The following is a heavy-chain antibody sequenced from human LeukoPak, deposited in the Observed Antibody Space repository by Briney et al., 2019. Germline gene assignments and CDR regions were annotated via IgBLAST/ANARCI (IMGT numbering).Heavy chain of an antibody. CDR3: ARETIFGVVQGYFDY. CDR2: IIPIFGTA. J-gene: IGHJ4*02. Sequence: SVKVSCKASGGTFSSYAISWVRQAPGQGHEWMGGIIPIFGTANYAQKFQGRVTITADESTSTAYMELSSLRSEDTAVYYCARETIFGVVQGYFDYWGQGTLVTVSS. CDR1: GGTFSSYA. V-gene: IGHV1-69*01. D-gene: IGHD3-3*01.